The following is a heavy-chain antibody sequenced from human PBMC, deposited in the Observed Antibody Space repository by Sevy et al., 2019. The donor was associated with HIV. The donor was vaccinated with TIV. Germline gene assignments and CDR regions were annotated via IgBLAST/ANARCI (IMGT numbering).Heavy chain of an antibody. Sequence: ASVKVSCKASGYTFTSYGISWVRQAPGQGLEWMEWISAYNGNTNYAQKLQGRVTMTTDTSTSTAYMELRSLRSDDTAASYCARSLQWPPGGDSDYWGQGTLVTVSS. CDR1: GYTFTSYG. CDR2: ISAYNGNT. D-gene: IGHD6-19*01. J-gene: IGHJ4*02. CDR3: ARSLQWPPGGDSDY. V-gene: IGHV1-18*04.